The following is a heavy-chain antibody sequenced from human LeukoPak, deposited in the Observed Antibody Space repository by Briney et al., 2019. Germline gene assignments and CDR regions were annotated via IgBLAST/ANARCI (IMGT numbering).Heavy chain of an antibody. J-gene: IGHJ4*02. CDR2: ISGSGGST. D-gene: IGHD3-10*01. V-gene: IGHV3-23*01. CDR1: GFTFSTYG. CDR3: AKVALWFGELRSLDY. Sequence: QSGGSLRLSCAASGFTFSTYGMSWVRQAPGKGLEWVSAISGSGGSTYYADSVKGRFTISRDNSKNTLYLQMNSLRAEDTAVYYCAKVALWFGELRSLDYWGQGTLVTVSS.